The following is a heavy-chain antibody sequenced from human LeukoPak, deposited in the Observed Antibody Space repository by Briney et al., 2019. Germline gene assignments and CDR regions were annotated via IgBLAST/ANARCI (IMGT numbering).Heavy chain of an antibody. V-gene: IGHV4-31*03. J-gene: IGHJ4*02. CDR3: ARMYSSSWYI. Sequence: SETLSLTCTVSGGSISSGGYYWSWIRQHPGKGLEWIGYIYYSGSTYYNPSLKSRVTISVDTSKNQFSLKLSSATAADTAVYYCARMYSSSWYIWGQGTLVTVSS. CDR2: IYYSGST. D-gene: IGHD6-13*01. CDR1: GGSISSGGYY.